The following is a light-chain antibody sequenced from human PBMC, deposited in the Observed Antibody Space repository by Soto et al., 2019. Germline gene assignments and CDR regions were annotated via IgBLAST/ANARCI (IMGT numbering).Light chain of an antibody. Sequence: DHLMTQSPSSLSASVGDRVTITCRASQSISNYLNWYQQKPGKAPKLLISAASSLQSGVPSRFSGSGSGTDFTLAISSLQPEDFATYYCQQSYSRPRTFGQGTKVDIK. CDR2: AAS. CDR3: QQSYSRPRT. J-gene: IGKJ1*01. CDR1: QSISNY. V-gene: IGKV1-39*01.